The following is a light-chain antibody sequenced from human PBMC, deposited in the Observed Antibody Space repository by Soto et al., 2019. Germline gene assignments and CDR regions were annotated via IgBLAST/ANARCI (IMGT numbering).Light chain of an antibody. CDR2: GAS. V-gene: IGKV3-15*01. CDR1: QSVSSN. CDR3: QQYNNWPPWT. J-gene: IGKJ1*01. Sequence: EVVLTHSPDTLSVSPGERATLSCRASQSVSSNLAWYQQKPGQAPRLLIYGASTRPTGIPARFSGSGSGTEFTLTISSLQSEDFAVYYCQQYNNWPPWTFGQGTKVDIK.